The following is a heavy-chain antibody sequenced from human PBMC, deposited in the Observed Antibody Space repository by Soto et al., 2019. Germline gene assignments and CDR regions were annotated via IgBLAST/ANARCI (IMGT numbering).Heavy chain of an antibody. J-gene: IGHJ1*01. V-gene: IGHV1-18*04. Sequence: GASVKVSCKASGYTLTSYGISWVRQAPGQGLEWMGWISAYNGNTNYAQKLQGRVTMTTDTSTSTAYMELRSLRSDDTAVYYCARVGGVVYDFWSGAPAEYFQHWGQGTLVTVSS. CDR1: GYTLTSYG. CDR2: ISAYNGNT. CDR3: ARVGGVVYDFWSGAPAEYFQH. D-gene: IGHD3-3*01.